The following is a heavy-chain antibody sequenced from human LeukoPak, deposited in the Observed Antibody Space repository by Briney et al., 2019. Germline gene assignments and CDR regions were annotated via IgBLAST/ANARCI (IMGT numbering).Heavy chain of an antibody. CDR1: GFTFDDYA. Sequence: GRSLRLSCAASGFTFDDYAMHWVRQAPGKGLEWVSGISWNSGSIGYADSVKGRFTISRDSAKNSLYLQMNSLRAEDTALYYCAANYDSSGYLRDYWGQGTLVTVSS. D-gene: IGHD3-22*01. V-gene: IGHV3-9*01. J-gene: IGHJ4*02. CDR2: ISWNSGSI. CDR3: AANYDSSGYLRDY.